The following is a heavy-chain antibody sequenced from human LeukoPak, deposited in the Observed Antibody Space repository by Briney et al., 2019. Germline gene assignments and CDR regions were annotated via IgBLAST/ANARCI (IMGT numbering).Heavy chain of an antibody. CDR2: IYHGGNV. CDR1: GASVRSSTY. V-gene: IGHV4/OR15-8*02. CDR3: ARESESDSGSSGYFFDY. D-gene: IGHD3-22*01. J-gene: IGHJ4*02. Sequence: SETLSLTCAVSGASVRSSTYWSWVRLPPGKGLEWIGEIYHGGNVNFNPSLKSRVIISLDESKDQFYLKLNSVTAADTAIYYCARESESDSGSSGYFFDYWGQGILVTVSS.